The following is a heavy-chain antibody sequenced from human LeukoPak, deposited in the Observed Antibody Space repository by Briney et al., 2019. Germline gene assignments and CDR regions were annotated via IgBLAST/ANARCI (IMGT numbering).Heavy chain of an antibody. CDR1: GFTFSSYA. J-gene: IGHJ3*02. CDR3: ARDTYYDFWSGSGGAFDI. Sequence: PGGSLRLSCAASGFTFSSYAMHWVRQAPGKGLEWVAVISYDGSNKYYADSVKGRFTISRDNSKNTLYLQMNSLRAEDTAVYYCARDTYYDFWSGSGGAFDIWGQGTMVTVSS. CDR2: ISYDGSNK. D-gene: IGHD3-3*01. V-gene: IGHV3-30-3*01.